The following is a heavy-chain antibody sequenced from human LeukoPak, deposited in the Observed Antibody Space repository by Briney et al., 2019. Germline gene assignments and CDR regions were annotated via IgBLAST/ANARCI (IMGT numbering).Heavy chain of an antibody. CDR2: ISSSRSSK. V-gene: IGHV3-21*01. Sequence: GGSLRLSCAASGVTFSSYSMSWVRQAPGKGLEWVSDISSSRSSKYYAAPVKGRSTISNNNAKNSLYLQMNSLKAEDTAVYYCARVSCSGGSCCFDSWGQGTLVTVSS. D-gene: IGHD2-15*01. J-gene: IGHJ4*02. CDR1: GVTFSSYS. CDR3: ARVSCSGGSCCFDS.